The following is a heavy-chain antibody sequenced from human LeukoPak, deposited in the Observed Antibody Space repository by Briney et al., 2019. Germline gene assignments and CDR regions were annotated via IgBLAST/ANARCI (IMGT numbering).Heavy chain of an antibody. V-gene: IGHV1-2*02. CDR2: INPNSGGT. CDR1: GYTFTGYY. CDR3: ARDPNSGYEYYYYGMDV. D-gene: IGHD5-12*01. Sequence: ASVKVSCEASGYTFTGYYMHWVRQAPGQGLEWMGWINPNSGGTNYAQKLQGRVTMTTDTSTSTAYMELRSLRSDDTAVYYCARDPNSGYEYYYYGMDVWGQGATVTVSS. J-gene: IGHJ6*02.